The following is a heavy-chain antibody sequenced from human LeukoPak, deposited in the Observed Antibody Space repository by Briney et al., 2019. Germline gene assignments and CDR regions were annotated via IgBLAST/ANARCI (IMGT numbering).Heavy chain of an antibody. CDR1: GYIFTTYF. CDR2: INPSGGTT. J-gene: IGHJ4*01. D-gene: IGHD3-10*01. V-gene: IGHV1-46*01. Sequence: ASVKVSCKASGYIFTTYFMHWVRQATGQGLEWMGLINPSGGTTGYSQKFQGRVTMTRDTSTSKVYMALSSLRSEDTAVYYCARVRGHGDMIDYWGQGTLVTVSS. CDR3: ARVRGHGDMIDY.